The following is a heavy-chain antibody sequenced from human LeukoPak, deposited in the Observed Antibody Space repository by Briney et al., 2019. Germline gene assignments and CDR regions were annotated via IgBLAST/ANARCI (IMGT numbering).Heavy chain of an antibody. J-gene: IGHJ6*02. D-gene: IGHD2-2*02. CDR3: ARVLVPAATPVTYYYGMDV. CDR2: IIPIFGTA. V-gene: IGHV1-69*13. CDR1: GYTFTSYA. Sequence: GASVKVSCKASGYTFTSYAMNWVRQAPGQGLEWMGWIIPIFGTANYAQKFQGRVTITADESTSTAYMELSSLRSEDTAVYYCARVLVPAATPVTYYYGMDVWGQGTTVTVSS.